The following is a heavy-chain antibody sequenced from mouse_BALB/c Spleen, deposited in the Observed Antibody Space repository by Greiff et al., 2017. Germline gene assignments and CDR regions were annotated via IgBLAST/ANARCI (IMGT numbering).Heavy chain of an antibody. J-gene: IGHJ2*01. V-gene: IGHV1S132*01. Sequence: QVQLQQPGAELVKPGASVKLSCKTSGYTFTSYWIQWVKQRPGQGLGWIGEIFPGTGTTYYNEKFKGKATLTIDTSSSTAYMQLSSLTSEDSAVYFCARDRGSPYWGQGTTLTVSS. CDR2: IFPGTGTT. CDR3: ARDRGSPY. CDR1: GYTFTSYW. D-gene: IGHD1-1*01.